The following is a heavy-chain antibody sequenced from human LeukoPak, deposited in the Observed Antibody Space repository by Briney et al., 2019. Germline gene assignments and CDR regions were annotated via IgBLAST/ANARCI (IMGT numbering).Heavy chain of an antibody. V-gene: IGHV3-30*18. CDR2: ISYDGSNK. CDR3: AELGITMIGGV. Sequence: GGSLRLSCAASGFTVSSNYMSWVRQAPGKGLEWVAVISYDGSNKYYADSVKGRFTISRDNSKNTLYLQMNSLRAEDTAVYYCAELGITMIGGVWGKGTTVTISS. J-gene: IGHJ6*04. CDR1: GFTVSSNY. D-gene: IGHD3-10*02.